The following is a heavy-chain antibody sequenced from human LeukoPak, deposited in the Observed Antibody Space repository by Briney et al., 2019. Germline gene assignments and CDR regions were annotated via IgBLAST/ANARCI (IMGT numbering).Heavy chain of an antibody. J-gene: IGHJ4*02. CDR3: ARDCTTTSCYWSGGPFDY. CDR2: ISSSGSTI. Sequence: GGSLRLSCAASGFTFSDYYMSWIRQAPGKGLEWVSYISSSGSTIYYADSVKGRFTISRDNAKNSLYLQMNSLRAEDTAVYYCARDCTTTSCYWSGGPFDYWGQGTLVTVSS. V-gene: IGHV3-11*04. CDR1: GFTFSDYY. D-gene: IGHD2-2*01.